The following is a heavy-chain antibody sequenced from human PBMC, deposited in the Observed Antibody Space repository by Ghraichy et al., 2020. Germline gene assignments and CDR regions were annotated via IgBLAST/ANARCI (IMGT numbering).Heavy chain of an antibody. D-gene: IGHD6-13*01. CDR2: INHSRST. CDR1: GGSFSGYY. CDR3: ARSQQQLVSGWFDP. J-gene: IGHJ5*02. V-gene: IGHV4-34*01. Sequence: SETLSLTCAVYGGSFSGYYWSWIRQPPGKGLEWIGEINHSRSTNYNPSLKSRVTISVDTSKNQFSLKLSSVTAADTAVYYCARSQQQLVSGWFDPWGQGTLVTVSS.